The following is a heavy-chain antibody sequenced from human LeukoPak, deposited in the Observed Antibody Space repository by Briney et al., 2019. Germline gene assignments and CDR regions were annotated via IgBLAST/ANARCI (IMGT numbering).Heavy chain of an antibody. D-gene: IGHD6-13*01. Sequence: SETLSLTCTVSGGSISSGGYYWSWIRQPPGKGLEWIGYIYYSGGTKYNPSLKSRVIMLMDTSKNQFSLRVSPVTAADTAVYYCARGPYSSTWPDIWGQGTLVTVSS. J-gene: IGHJ4*02. V-gene: IGHV4-61*08. CDR3: ARGPYSSTWPDI. CDR2: IYYSGGT. CDR1: GGSISSGGYY.